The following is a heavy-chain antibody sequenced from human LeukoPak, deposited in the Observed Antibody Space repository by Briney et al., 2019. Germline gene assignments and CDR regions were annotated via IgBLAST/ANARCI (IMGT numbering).Heavy chain of an antibody. Sequence: GGSLRLSCAASGFTFSSYGMHWGRQAPGKGLEWVAVIWYDGSNKYYADSVKGRFTISRDNSKNTLYLQMNGLRAEDTAVYYCARVAQSLQLLSSSWSQRRHAGFDPWGQGALVTVSS. CDR1: GFTFSSYG. D-gene: IGHD6-13*01. CDR2: IWYDGSNK. V-gene: IGHV3-33*01. CDR3: ARVAQSLQLLSSSWSQRRHAGFDP. J-gene: IGHJ5*02.